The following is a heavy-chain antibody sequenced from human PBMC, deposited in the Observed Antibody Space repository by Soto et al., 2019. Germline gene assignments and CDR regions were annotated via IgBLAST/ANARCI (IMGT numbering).Heavy chain of an antibody. CDR3: ALCSWSAKTFDI. CDR2: ILPMLDIT. V-gene: IGHV1-69*02. D-gene: IGHD6-13*01. Sequence: QVQLVQSGAEVKKPGSSVKVSCKASGGTFSTYTIIWVRQAPGQGLEWMGRILPMLDITNSAQRFQGRVTITADKSTSTAYLELSSLRSEFSAVYYCALCSWSAKTFDIWGRGTMVTVSS. CDR1: GGTFSTYT. J-gene: IGHJ3*02.